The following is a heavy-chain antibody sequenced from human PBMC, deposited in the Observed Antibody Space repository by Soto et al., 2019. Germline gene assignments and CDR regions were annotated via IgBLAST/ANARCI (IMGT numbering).Heavy chain of an antibody. CDR1: GFTFSSYA. J-gene: IGHJ6*02. V-gene: IGHV3-30*04. CDR2: ISYDGSNK. Sequence: GGSLRLSCAAPGFTFSSYAMHWVRQAPGKGLEWVAVISYDGSNKYYADSVKGRFTISRDNSKNTLYLQMNSLRAEDTAVYYCAKDLGSSWTYYYYGMDVWGQGTMVTVSS. D-gene: IGHD6-13*01. CDR3: AKDLGSSWTYYYYGMDV.